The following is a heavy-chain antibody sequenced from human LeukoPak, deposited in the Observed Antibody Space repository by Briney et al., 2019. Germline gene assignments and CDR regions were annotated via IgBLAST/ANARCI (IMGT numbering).Heavy chain of an antibody. Sequence: TGGSLRLSCAASGFTFSSYSMNWVRQAPGKGLEWVSYISSSSSTIYYADSVKGRFTISRDNAKNSLYLQMNSLRAEDTAVYYSARDRNSGAEGWFDPWGQGTLVTVSS. J-gene: IGHJ5*02. CDR2: ISSSSSTI. D-gene: IGHD1-26*01. CDR1: GFTFSSYS. CDR3: ARDRNSGAEGWFDP. V-gene: IGHV3-48*01.